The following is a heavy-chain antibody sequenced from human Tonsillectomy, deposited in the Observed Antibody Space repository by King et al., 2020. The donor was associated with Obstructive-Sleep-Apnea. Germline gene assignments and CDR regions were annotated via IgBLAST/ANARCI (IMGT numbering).Heavy chain of an antibody. Sequence: VQLVESGGGLVKTGGSLRLSCAASGFTFSDYYMSWIRQAPGNGLEWVSYISSSGSNIYYADSEKGRFTISRDNANKSLYLLMHSLRAEDTAVYYCARTSAAAGRNDYWGQGTLVTVSS. CDR3: ARTSAAAGRNDY. J-gene: IGHJ4*02. CDR2: ISSSGSNI. V-gene: IGHV3-11*01. CDR1: GFTFSDYY. D-gene: IGHD6-13*01.